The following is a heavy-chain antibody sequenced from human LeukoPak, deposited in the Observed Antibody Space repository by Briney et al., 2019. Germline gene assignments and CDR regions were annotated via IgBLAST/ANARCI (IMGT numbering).Heavy chain of an antibody. CDR3: ARARLGYQLPFDY. Sequence: VASVKVSCKASGYTFTGYYMHWVRQAPGQGLEWMGWINPNSGGTNYAQKFQGRVTMTRDTSISTAYMELSRLRSDDTAVYYCARARLGYQLPFDYWGQGTLVTVSS. CDR2: INPNSGGT. J-gene: IGHJ4*02. D-gene: IGHD2-2*01. V-gene: IGHV1-2*02. CDR1: GYTFTGYY.